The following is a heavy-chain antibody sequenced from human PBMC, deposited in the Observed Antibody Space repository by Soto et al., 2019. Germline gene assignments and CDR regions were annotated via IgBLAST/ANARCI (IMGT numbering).Heavy chain of an antibody. CDR1: GYSISSGYY. CDR3: ATGGGRMITVGGEVLLLDYYYGMDV. Sequence: SETLSLTCAVSGYSISSGYYWGWIRQPPGKGLEWIGSIYHSGSTYYNPSLKSRVTISLDTSKNQFSLKLCSVTAADTAVYYCATGGGRMITVGGEVLLLDYYYGMDVWGQGTTVTVSS. CDR2: IYHSGST. J-gene: IGHJ6*02. V-gene: IGHV4-38-2*01. D-gene: IGHD3-16*01.